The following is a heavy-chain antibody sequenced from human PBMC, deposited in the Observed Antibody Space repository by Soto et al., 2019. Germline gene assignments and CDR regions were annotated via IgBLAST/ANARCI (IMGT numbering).Heavy chain of an antibody. V-gene: IGHV4-39*01. CDR1: GGSISSSSYY. CDR2: IYYSGST. D-gene: IGHD5-18*01. Sequence: KSSETLSLTCTVSGGSISSSSYYWGWIRQPPWKGLEWIGCIYYSGSTYYNPSLKSRVTISVDTSNNQFSLKLSSVTAADTAVYLCSRRSDTAMVTEYYFDYWGQGXLVTVYS. J-gene: IGHJ4*02. CDR3: SRRSDTAMVTEYYFDY.